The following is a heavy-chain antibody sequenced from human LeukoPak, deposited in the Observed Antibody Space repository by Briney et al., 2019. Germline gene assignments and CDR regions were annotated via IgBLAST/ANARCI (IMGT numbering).Heavy chain of an antibody. CDR1: GGTFSSYA. V-gene: IGHV1-69*13. CDR2: IIPIFGTA. J-gene: IGHJ6*02. CDR3: AVRYCSSTSCHTYYYYGMDV. D-gene: IGHD2-2*02. Sequence: SVKVSCTASGGTFSSYAISWVRQAPGQGLEWMGGIIPIFGTANYAQKFQGRVTITADESTSTAYMELSSLRSEDTAVYYCAVRYCSSTSCHTYYYYGMDVWGQGTTVTVSS.